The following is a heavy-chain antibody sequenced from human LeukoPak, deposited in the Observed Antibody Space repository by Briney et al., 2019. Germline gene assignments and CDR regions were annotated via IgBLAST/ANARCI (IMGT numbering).Heavy chain of an antibody. J-gene: IGHJ4*02. D-gene: IGHD3-10*01. CDR2: VSGSGGST. CDR3: AEGRVRGAPLDY. CDR1: GFTFSSYA. V-gene: IGHV3-23*01. Sequence: GGSLRLSCAASGFTFSSYAMSWVRQAPGKGLEWVSGVSGSGGSTYYADSAKGRFTISRDNSKNTVYLQMNSLRVEDTAVYYCAEGRVRGAPLDYWGQGTLVTVSS.